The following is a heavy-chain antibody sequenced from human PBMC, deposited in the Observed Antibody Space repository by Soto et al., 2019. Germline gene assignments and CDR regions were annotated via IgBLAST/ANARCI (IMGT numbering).Heavy chain of an antibody. Sequence: ASVKVSCKASGYTFTSYGISWVRQAPGQGLEWMGWISAYNGNTNYTQKLQGRVTMTTDTSTSTAYMELRSLRSDDTAVYYCARVVYFGVVIIQVVEGNWFDPWGQGTLVIVSS. CDR1: GYTFTSYG. CDR2: ISAYNGNT. V-gene: IGHV1-18*01. CDR3: ARVVYFGVVIIQVVEGNWFDP. J-gene: IGHJ5*02. D-gene: IGHD3-3*01.